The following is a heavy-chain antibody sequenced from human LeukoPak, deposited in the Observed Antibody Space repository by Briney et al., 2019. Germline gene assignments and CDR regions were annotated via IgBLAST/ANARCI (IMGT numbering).Heavy chain of an antibody. CDR2: IKEDGGLT. D-gene: IGHD5-24*01. V-gene: IGHV3-7*03. CDR1: GFNFGGHW. CDR3: VRDGYNQNRFDY. Sequence: GGSLRLSCAASGFNFGGHWMNWVRQAPGKGLEWVANIKEDGGLTFYVDSVRGRFSISRDNTKNSLYLQMNSLRVEDTAVYFCVRDGYNQNRFDYWGQGTLITVSS. J-gene: IGHJ4*02.